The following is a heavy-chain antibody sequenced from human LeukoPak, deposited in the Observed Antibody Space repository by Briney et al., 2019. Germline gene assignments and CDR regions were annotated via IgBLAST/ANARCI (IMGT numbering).Heavy chain of an antibody. CDR2: ISSAGTT. CDR1: GFTVSSSY. V-gene: IGHV3-66*01. D-gene: IGHD6-13*01. Sequence: GGSLRLSCAASGFTVSSSYMSWVRQAPGKGLEWVSIISSAGTTYYADSVKGRFTISRDNSKNTVYLHVNSLRDEDTAVYYCARDLEAANTYYFDYWGQGTMVTVSS. CDR3: ARDLEAANTYYFDY. J-gene: IGHJ4*02.